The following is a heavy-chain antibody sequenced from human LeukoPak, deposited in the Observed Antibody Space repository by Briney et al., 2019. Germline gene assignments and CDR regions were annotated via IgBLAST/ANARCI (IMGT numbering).Heavy chain of an antibody. CDR1: GFAVSSNH. Sequence: PGGSLRLSCAASGFAVSSNHMSWVRQAPGKGLEWVAIIYRGDNTYYADSVKGRFTISRDNSENTLYLQMNSLRGEDTAVYYCARGAEAGPFYFASRGQGTLVTVSS. J-gene: IGHJ4*02. V-gene: IGHV3-53*01. CDR3: ARGAEAGPFYFAS. D-gene: IGHD6-19*01. CDR2: IYRGDNT.